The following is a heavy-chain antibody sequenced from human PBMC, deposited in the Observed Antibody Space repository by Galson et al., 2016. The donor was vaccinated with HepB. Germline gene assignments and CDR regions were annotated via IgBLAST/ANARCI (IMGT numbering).Heavy chain of an antibody. J-gene: IGHJ3*02. V-gene: IGHV3-11*01. CDR2: ISISGNDI. CDR3: ARDSGYCSGGSCYGDAFDI. CDR1: GFTLSDFY. Sequence: SLRLSCAASGFTLSDFYMSWIRQAPGKGLEWVSYISISGNDIDYADSVKGRFTISRDKAKNSLYLQMNSLRAEDTAVYFCARDSGYCSGGSCYGDAFDIWGQGTMVTVSS. D-gene: IGHD2-15*01.